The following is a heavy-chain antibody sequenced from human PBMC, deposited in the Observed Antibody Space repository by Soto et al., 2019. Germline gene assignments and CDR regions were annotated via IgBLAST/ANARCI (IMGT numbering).Heavy chain of an antibody. Sequence: TSETLSLTCAVSGYSISSGYYWGWIRQPPGKGLEWIGSIYHSGSTYYNPSLKSRVTISVDTSKNQFSLKLSSVTAADTAVYYCARVETSPYYDFWSGYLSIAVAGGWFDPWGQGTLVTVSS. CDR1: GYSISSGYY. J-gene: IGHJ5*02. D-gene: IGHD3-3*01. CDR2: IYHSGST. V-gene: IGHV4-38-2*01. CDR3: ARVETSPYYDFWSGYLSIAVAGGWFDP.